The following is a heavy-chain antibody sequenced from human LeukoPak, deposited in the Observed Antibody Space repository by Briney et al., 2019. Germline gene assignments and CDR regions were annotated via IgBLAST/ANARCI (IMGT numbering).Heavy chain of an antibody. J-gene: IGHJ6*02. CDR2: IYSGGST. V-gene: IGHV3-23*03. Sequence: GGSLRLSCAASGFTFSSYAMTWVRQAPGKGLEWVSVIYSGGSTDYADSVKGRFTISGANFKNTLYLQMNSLRAEDTAVYYCAKGYSSGWYYGMDVWGQGTTVTVSS. CDR1: GFTFSSYA. CDR3: AKGYSSGWYYGMDV. D-gene: IGHD6-19*01.